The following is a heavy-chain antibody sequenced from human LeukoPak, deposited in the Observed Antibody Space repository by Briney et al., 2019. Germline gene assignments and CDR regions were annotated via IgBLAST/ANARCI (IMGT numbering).Heavy chain of an antibody. CDR3: AKGSSKYGDYINYYGMDV. Sequence: GGSLRLSCAASGFTFSSYGMHWVLQAPGKGLGWVAFIRYDGSNKYYADSVKGRFTISRDNSKNTLYLQMNSLRAEDTAVYYCAKGSSKYGDYINYYGMDVWGQGTTVTVSS. J-gene: IGHJ6*02. CDR1: GFTFSSYG. V-gene: IGHV3-30*02. CDR2: IRYDGSNK. D-gene: IGHD4-17*01.